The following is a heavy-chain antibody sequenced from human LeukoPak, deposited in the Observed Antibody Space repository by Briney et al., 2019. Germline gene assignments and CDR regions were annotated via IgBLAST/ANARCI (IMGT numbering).Heavy chain of an antibody. CDR2: ISGSSSYI. D-gene: IGHD6-19*01. CDR3: ARDRIAVAATETSFDY. Sequence: PGGSLRLSCAASGFTFSSYNMNWVRQAPGKGLEWVSSISGSSSYIYYADSVKGRFTISRGNAKSSLYLEMNSLRAEDTAVYYCARDRIAVAATETSFDYWGQGTLVTVSS. J-gene: IGHJ4*02. V-gene: IGHV3-21*01. CDR1: GFTFSSYN.